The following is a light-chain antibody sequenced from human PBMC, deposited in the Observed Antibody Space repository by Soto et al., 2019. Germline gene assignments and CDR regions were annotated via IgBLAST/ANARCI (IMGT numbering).Light chain of an antibody. CDR3: QQYGSSGT. V-gene: IGKV3-20*01. Sequence: EIVLTQSPATLSLYTGEIVTLSCRASQSVSSSYLTWYQQKPGQAPRLLIYGASTRATSIPARFSGSGSGTDFTLTISRLEPEDFAVYYCQQYGSSGTFGQGTKVDI. J-gene: IGKJ1*01. CDR2: GAS. CDR1: QSVSSSY.